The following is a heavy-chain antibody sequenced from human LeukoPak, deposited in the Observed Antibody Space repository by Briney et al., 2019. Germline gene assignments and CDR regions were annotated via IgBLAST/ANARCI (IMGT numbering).Heavy chain of an antibody. CDR2: ITYDGSNK. CDR3: ARDALLHFYGSGSYSENAFDF. V-gene: IGHV3-30*04. J-gene: IGHJ3*01. D-gene: IGHD3-10*01. CDR1: GFTFGSYA. Sequence: GGSLRLSCAASGFTFGSYAIHWVRQAPGKGLEWEAVITYDGSNKYYADSVKGRFTLSRDNSKNTLYLQMSSLRAEDTAMYYCARDALLHFYGSGSYSENAFDFWGQGTMVTVSS.